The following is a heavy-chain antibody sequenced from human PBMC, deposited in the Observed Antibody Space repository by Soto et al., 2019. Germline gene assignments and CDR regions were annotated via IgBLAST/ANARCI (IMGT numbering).Heavy chain of an antibody. J-gene: IGHJ3*02. CDR1: GYTLTELS. V-gene: IGHV1-24*01. Sequence: QVQLVQSGAEVKKPGASVKVSCKVSGYTLTELSMHWVRQAPGKGLEWMGGFDPEDGETIYAQKFQGRVTMTEDTSTDTAYMELSSLRSEDTAVYYCATGDGPACSGRICTAFDIWGQGTMVTVSS. CDR3: ATGDGPACSGRICTAFDI. D-gene: IGHD6-19*01. CDR2: FDPEDGET.